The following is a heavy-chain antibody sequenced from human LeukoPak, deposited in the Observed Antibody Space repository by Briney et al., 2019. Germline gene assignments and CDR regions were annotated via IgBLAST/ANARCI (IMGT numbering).Heavy chain of an antibody. J-gene: IGHJ4*02. CDR3: ARAAAPSFFGGSGYGDY. Sequence: SVKVSCKASGGTFSSYAISWVRQAPGQGLEWMGGIIPIFGTANYAQKFQGRVTITADKSTSTAYMELSSLRSEDTAVYYCARAAAPSFFGGSGYGDYWGQGTLVTLSS. D-gene: IGHD3-22*01. CDR1: GGTFSSYA. V-gene: IGHV1-69*06. CDR2: IIPIFGTA.